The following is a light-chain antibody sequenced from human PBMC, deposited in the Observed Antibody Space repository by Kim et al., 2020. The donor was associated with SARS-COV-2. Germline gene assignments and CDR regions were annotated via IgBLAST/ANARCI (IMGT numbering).Light chain of an antibody. J-gene: IGLJ2*01. Sequence: QSVLTQPPSASGTPGHRVTISCSGGSSNIGSNTVNWYQQLPGTAPKLLIYTNDQRPSGVPDRFSGSKSGTSASLAISGLQSEDEANYYCAAWDDSLNGVVFGGGTQLTVL. CDR1: SSNIGSNT. CDR3: AAWDDSLNGVV. CDR2: TND. V-gene: IGLV1-44*01.